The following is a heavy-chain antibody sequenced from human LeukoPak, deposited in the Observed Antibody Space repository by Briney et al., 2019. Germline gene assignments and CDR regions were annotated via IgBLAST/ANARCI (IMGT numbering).Heavy chain of an antibody. D-gene: IGHD2-15*01. Sequence: GGSLRLSCAASGFTFSSYAMSWVRQAPGKGLEWVSDICGSGGSTYYADSVKGRFTISRDNSKNTLYLQINSLRAEDTAVYYCAKAEGYCSGGSCYPFFDYWGQGSLVTVSS. CDR2: ICGSGGST. V-gene: IGHV3-23*01. CDR3: AKAEGYCSGGSCYPFFDY. CDR1: GFTFSSYA. J-gene: IGHJ4*02.